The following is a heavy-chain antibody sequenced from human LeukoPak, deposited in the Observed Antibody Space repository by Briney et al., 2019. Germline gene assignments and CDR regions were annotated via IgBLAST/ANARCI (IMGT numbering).Heavy chain of an antibody. CDR3: AKDGGVVVVAATLTGGYFDY. CDR2: ISGSGGST. Sequence: GGSLRLSCAASGFTFSSYGMSWVRQAPGKGLEWVSAISGSGGSTYYADSVKGRFTISRDNSKNTLYLQMNSLRAEDTAVYYCAKDGGVVVVAATLTGGYFDYWGQGTLVTVSS. J-gene: IGHJ4*02. D-gene: IGHD2-15*01. V-gene: IGHV3-23*01. CDR1: GFTFSSYG.